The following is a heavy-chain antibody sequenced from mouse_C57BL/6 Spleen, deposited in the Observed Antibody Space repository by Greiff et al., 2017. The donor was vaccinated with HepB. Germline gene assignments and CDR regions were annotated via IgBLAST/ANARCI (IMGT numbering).Heavy chain of an antibody. CDR3: ATTVSRRDWYFDV. CDR2: ISSGSSTI. D-gene: IGHD1-1*01. Sequence: DVKLVESGGGLVKPGGSLKLSCAASGFTFSDYGMHWVRQAPEKGLEWVAYISSGSSTIYYADTVKGRFTISRDNAKNTLFLQMTSLRSEDTAMYYCATTVSRRDWYFDVWGTGTTVTVSS. J-gene: IGHJ1*03. V-gene: IGHV5-17*01. CDR1: GFTFSDYG.